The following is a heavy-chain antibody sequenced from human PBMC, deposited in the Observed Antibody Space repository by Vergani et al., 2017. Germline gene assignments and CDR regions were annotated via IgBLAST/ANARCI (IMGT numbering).Heavy chain of an antibody. Sequence: VQLVESGGGVVQPGRSLRLSCAASGFTFSSYAMHWVRQAPGKGLEWVAVISYDGSNKYYADSVKGRFTISRDNSKNTLYLQMNSLRAEDTAVYYCARAGVDTAMVAAARRHTLYGMDVWGQGTTVTVSS. CDR2: ISYDGSNK. V-gene: IGHV3-30*01. D-gene: IGHD5-18*01. J-gene: IGHJ6*02. CDR1: GFTFSSYA. CDR3: ARAGVDTAMVAAARRHTLYGMDV.